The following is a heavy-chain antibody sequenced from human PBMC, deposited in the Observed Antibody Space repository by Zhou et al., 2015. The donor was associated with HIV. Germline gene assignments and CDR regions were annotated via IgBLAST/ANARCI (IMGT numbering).Heavy chain of an antibody. Sequence: QVQLVQSGAEVKKPGASVKVSCKASGYTFTSYYMHWVRQAPGQGLEWMGIINPSGGSTSYAQKFQGRVTMTRDTSTSTVYMELSSLRSEDTAVYYCASAGVGVSVVTAIPSAEYFQHWGQGPPWSPSP. J-gene: IGHJ1*01. CDR1: GYTFTSYY. CDR2: INPSGGST. D-gene: IGHD2-21*02. V-gene: IGHV1-46*01. CDR3: ASAGVGVSVVTAIPSAEYFQH.